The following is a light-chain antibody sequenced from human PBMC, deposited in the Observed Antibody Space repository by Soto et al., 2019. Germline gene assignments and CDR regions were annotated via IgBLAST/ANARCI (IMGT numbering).Light chain of an antibody. V-gene: IGKV3-20*01. CDR2: GAS. J-gene: IGKJ2*01. Sequence: EIVLTQSPGTLSWSPGERATLSCRASQSVSSSYLAGYQQKPGQAPRLLIYGASSRATGIPDRFSGSGSGTDFTLTISRLEPEDFAVYYCQQYGSSPYTFGQGTKLEIK. CDR3: QQYGSSPYT. CDR1: QSVSSSY.